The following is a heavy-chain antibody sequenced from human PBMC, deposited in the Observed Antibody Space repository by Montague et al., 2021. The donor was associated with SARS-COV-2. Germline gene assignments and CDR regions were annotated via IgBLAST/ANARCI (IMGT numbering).Heavy chain of an antibody. CDR2: IRSKAYGGTT. Sequence: SLRLSCAASGFTFGDYAMSWVRQAPGKGLEWVGLIRSKAYGGTTEYAASVKGRFTISRDDSKSIAYLQMNSLKTEDTAVYYCTRDTYYDILTGFDPWGQGTLVTVSS. CDR1: GFTFGDYA. J-gene: IGHJ5*02. CDR3: TRDTYYDILTGFDP. D-gene: IGHD3-9*01. V-gene: IGHV3-49*04.